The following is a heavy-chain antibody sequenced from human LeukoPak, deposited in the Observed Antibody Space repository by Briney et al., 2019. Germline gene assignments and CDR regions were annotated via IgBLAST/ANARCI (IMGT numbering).Heavy chain of an antibody. Sequence: SETLSLTCTVSGGSISSSSYYWSWIRQPPGKGLEWIGEINHSGSTNYNPSLKSRVTISVDTSKNQFSLKLSSVTAADTAVYYCATDKGTAARLNYWGQGTLVTVSS. CDR3: ATDKGTAARLNY. V-gene: IGHV4-39*07. CDR2: INHSGST. D-gene: IGHD6-6*01. J-gene: IGHJ4*02. CDR1: GGSISSSSYY.